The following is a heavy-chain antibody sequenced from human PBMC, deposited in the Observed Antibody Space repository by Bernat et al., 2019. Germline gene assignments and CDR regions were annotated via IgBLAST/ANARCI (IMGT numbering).Heavy chain of an antibody. Sequence: QVQLVESGGGVVQPGRSLRLSCAASGFTFSSYGMHWVRQAPGKGLEWVAVISYDGSNKYYADSVKGRFTISRDNSKNTLYLQMNSLRAEDTAVYYCAKDRGIQLWFASMNYWGQGTLVTVSS. D-gene: IGHD5-18*01. J-gene: IGHJ4*02. CDR3: AKDRGIQLWFASMNY. CDR1: GFTFSSYG. V-gene: IGHV3-30*18. CDR2: ISYDGSNK.